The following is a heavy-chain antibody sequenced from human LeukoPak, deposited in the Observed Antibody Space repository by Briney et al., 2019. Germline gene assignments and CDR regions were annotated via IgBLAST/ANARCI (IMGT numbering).Heavy chain of an antibody. V-gene: IGHV1-69*13. CDR1: GYTFTSYY. CDR2: IIPIFGTA. CDR3: ATSALGVGDYYYYGMDV. J-gene: IGHJ6*02. Sequence: SVKVSCKASGYTFTSYYMHWVRQAPGQGLEWMGGIIPIFGTANYAQKFQGRVTITADESTSTAYMELSSLRSEDTAVYYCATSALGVGDYYYYGMDVWGQGTTVTVSS. D-gene: IGHD3-16*01.